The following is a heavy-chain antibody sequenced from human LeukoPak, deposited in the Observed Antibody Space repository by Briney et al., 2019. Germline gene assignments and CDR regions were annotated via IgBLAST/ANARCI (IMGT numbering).Heavy chain of an antibody. CDR3: ARGGWSVDY. D-gene: IGHD6-19*01. CDR2: IYDTGTT. V-gene: IGHV4-59*01. CDR1: GGSMSSSY. J-gene: IGHJ4*01. Sequence: SETLSLTCTVSGGSMSSSYWTWIRQPPGKGLECIGFIYDTGTTTYNPSLRSRVTISVDTSKNQFSLRLTSVTAADTAVYYCARGGWSVDYWGQGTLVTLSS.